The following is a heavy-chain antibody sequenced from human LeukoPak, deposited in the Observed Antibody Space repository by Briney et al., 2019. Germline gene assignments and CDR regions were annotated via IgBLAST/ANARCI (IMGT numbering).Heavy chain of an antibody. D-gene: IGHD6-19*01. CDR1: GGSFSGYY. CDR3: ARARGWYGEGDY. CDR2: INHSGST. Sequence: ASETLSLTCAVYGGSFSGYYWSWIRQPPGKGLEWIGEINHSGSTNYNPSLKSRVTISVDTSKNQFSLKLSSVTAADTAVYYCARARGWYGEGDYWGQGTLVTVSS. J-gene: IGHJ4*02. V-gene: IGHV4-34*01.